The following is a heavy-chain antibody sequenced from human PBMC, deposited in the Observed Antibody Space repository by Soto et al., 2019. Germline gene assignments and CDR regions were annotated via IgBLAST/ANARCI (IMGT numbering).Heavy chain of an antibody. J-gene: IGHJ5*02. CDR3: ARRGGLPGA. D-gene: IGHD3-10*01. V-gene: IGHV4-39*01. CDR2: IYYSGST. CDR1: GGSISSSSYY. Sequence: NPSETLSLTCTVSGGSISSSSYYWGWIRQPPGKGLEWIGSIYYSGSTYYNPSLKSRVTISVDTSKNQFSLKLSSVTAADTAVYYCARRGGLPGAWGQGTLVTVSS.